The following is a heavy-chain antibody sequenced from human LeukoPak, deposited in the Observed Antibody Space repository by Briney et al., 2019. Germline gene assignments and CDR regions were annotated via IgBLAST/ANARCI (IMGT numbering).Heavy chain of an antibody. CDR2: INGDGRTT. CDR1: GFTFSSYW. V-gene: IGHV3-74*01. D-gene: IGHD2/OR15-2a*01. Sequence: GGSLGLSCAASGFTFSSYWMHWVRQAPGKGLVWVSRINGDGRTTSYADSVKGRFTISRDNAKNTLYLQMNSLRAEDTAVYYCASMGDYWGQGTLVTVSS. CDR3: ASMGDY. J-gene: IGHJ4*02.